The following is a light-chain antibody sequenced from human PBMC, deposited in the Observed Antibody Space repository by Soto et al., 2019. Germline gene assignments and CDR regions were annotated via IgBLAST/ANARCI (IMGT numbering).Light chain of an antibody. CDR1: QTISNW. J-gene: IGKJ1*01. CDR3: QQYNSYWRT. V-gene: IGKV1-5*01. CDR2: DAS. Sequence: DIPITESPSTLSASVRDRVTITCRASQTISNWLAWYQQKPGKAPKLLIYDASSLESGVPSRFSGSGSGTEFTLTISSLQPDDFATYYCQQYNSYWRTFGQASKV.